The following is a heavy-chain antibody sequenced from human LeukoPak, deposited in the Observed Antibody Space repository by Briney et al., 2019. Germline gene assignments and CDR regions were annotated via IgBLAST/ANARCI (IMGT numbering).Heavy chain of an antibody. CDR3: ARARSKGCSSTSCYASSYYYYGMDV. D-gene: IGHD2-2*01. CDR2: ISYDGSNK. J-gene: IGHJ6*04. Sequence: GGSLRLSCAASGFTFSSYAMHWVRQAPGKGLGWVAVISYDGSNKYYADSVKGRFTISRDNSKNTLYLQMNSLRAEDTAVYYCARARSKGCSSTSCYASSYYYYGMDVWGKGTTVTVSS. CDR1: GFTFSSYA. V-gene: IGHV3-30*04.